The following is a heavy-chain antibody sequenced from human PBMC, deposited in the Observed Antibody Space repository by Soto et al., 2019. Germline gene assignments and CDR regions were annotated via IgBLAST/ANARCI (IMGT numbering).Heavy chain of an antibody. J-gene: IGHJ6*02. CDR1: GFTFSSYS. D-gene: IGHD3-16*02. CDR2: ISSSSYI. CDR3: ARHDYVWGSYRYSYYGMDV. V-gene: IGHV3-21*01. Sequence: GGSLRLSCAASGFTFSSYSMNWVRQAPGKGLEWVSSISSSSYIYYADSVKGRFTISRDNAKNSLYLQMNSLRAEDTAVYYCARHDYVWGSYRYSYYGMDVWGQGTTITVSS.